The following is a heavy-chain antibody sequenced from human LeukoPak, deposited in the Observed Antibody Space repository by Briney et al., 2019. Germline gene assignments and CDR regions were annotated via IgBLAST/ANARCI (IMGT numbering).Heavy chain of an antibody. V-gene: IGHV4-39*07. CDR1: GGSISSSSYY. J-gene: IGHJ4*02. D-gene: IGHD4-17*01. CDR3: GTTYGETDY. CDR2: IYYSGST. Sequence: SETLSLTCTVSGGSISSSSYYWGWIRQPPGKGLEWIGSIYYSGSTYYNPTLKSRVTISVDTSKNQFSLKLSSVTAADTAVYYCGTTYGETDYWGQGTLVTVSS.